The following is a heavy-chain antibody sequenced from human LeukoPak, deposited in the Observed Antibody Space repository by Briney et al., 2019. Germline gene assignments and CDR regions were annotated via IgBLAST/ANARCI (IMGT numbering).Heavy chain of an antibody. D-gene: IGHD3-16*01. CDR1: GDSISGSSFY. CDR3: ARRTTGGEIYFDN. Sequence: SETLSLTCTVSGDSISGSSFYWGWIRQPPGKGLEWIGSFYYSRSTYYNPSLKSRVTISVDTSKNQFSLKLSSVTAADTAVYYCARRTTGGEIYFDNWGQGTLVTVSS. V-gene: IGHV4-39*01. CDR2: FYYSRST. J-gene: IGHJ4*02.